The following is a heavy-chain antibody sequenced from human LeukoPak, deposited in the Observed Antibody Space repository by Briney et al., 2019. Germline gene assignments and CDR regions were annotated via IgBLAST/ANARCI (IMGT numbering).Heavy chain of an antibody. J-gene: IGHJ6*02. Sequence: GASVKVSCKASGYTFTSYDINWVRQATGQGLEWMGWMNPNSGNTGYAQKFQGRVTMTRNTSISTAYMELSSLRSEDTAVYYCARVVWGSGWPHYYYGMDVWGQGTTVTVSS. CDR1: GYTFTSYD. CDR3: ARVVWGSGWPHYYYGMDV. V-gene: IGHV1-8*01. D-gene: IGHD6-25*01. CDR2: MNPNSGNT.